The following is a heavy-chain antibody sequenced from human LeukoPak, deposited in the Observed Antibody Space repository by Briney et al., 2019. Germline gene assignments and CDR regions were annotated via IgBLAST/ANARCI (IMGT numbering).Heavy chain of an antibody. J-gene: IGHJ4*02. Sequence: PGGSLRLSCAASGFTFSSYSMNWVRQAPGKGLEWVSSISSSSSYIYYADSVKGRFTISRDNAKNSLYLQMNSLRAEDTAVHYCARATYGTVAGTVFDYWGQGTLVTVSS. D-gene: IGHD6-19*01. CDR1: GFTFSSYS. CDR2: ISSSSSYI. CDR3: ARATYGTVAGTVFDY. V-gene: IGHV3-21*01.